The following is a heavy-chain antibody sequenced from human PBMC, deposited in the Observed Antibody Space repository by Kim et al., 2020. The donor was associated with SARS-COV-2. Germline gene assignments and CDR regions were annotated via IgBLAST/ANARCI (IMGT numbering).Heavy chain of an antibody. CDR2: IIPISGTA. J-gene: IGHJ6*02. V-gene: IGHV1-69*13. D-gene: IGHD2-15*01. Sequence: SVKVSCKSSGDTFSHYAISWVRQAPGQGLEWMGGIIPISGTANYAHKFQDRVTITADESTSTAYMELRSLRSEDTAVYFCARSRPTDDIVVVLGAARGYYYGMDVWGQGTTVTVSS. CDR1: GDTFSHYA. CDR3: ARSRPTDDIVVVLGAARGYYYGMDV.